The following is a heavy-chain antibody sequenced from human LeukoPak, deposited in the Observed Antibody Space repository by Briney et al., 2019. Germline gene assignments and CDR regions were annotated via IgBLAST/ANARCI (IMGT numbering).Heavy chain of an antibody. D-gene: IGHD5-18*01. Sequence: GGSLSLSCAASGFTFTSYAMSWVRQAPGKGLEWVSSISGDTDSTYYADSVKGRFTISRDNAKNTLYLQMNSLRAEDTAVYYCARDAVDTANAVWGQGTTVTVSS. CDR3: ARDAVDTANAV. CDR1: GFTFTSYA. V-gene: IGHV3-23*01. CDR2: ISGDTDST. J-gene: IGHJ6*02.